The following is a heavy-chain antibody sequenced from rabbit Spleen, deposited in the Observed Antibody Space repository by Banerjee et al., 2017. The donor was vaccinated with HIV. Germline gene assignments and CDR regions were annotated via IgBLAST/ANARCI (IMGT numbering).Heavy chain of an antibody. D-gene: IGHD1-1*01. CDR3: ARDTSTSFSTYGMDL. Sequence: QQQLEESGGGLVKPGASLTLTCKASGFSFSNKAVMCWVRQAPGKGLEWIACINASTGKPVYATWASGRFIISRTSSTTVTLQMTSLTAADTATYFCARDTSTSFSTYGMDLWGPGTLVTVS. CDR2: INASTGKP. CDR1: GFSFSNKAV. J-gene: IGHJ6*01. V-gene: IGHV1S45*01.